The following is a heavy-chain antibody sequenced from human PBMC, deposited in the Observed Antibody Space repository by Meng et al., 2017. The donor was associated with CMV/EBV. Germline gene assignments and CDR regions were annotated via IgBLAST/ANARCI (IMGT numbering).Heavy chain of an antibody. V-gene: IGHV4-61*01. CDR1: GGSVSSGSYY. Sequence: GSLRLSCTVSGGSVSSGSYYWSWIRQPPGKGLEWIGYIYYSGSTNYNPSLKSRVTISVDTSKNQFSLKLSSVTAADTAVYYCASSVNYDFWSGDAFDIWGQGTMVTVSS. CDR3: ASSVNYDFWSGDAFDI. D-gene: IGHD3-3*01. CDR2: IYYSGST. J-gene: IGHJ3*02.